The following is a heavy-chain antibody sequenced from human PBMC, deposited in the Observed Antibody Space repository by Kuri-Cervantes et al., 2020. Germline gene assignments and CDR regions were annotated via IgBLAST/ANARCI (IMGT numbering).Heavy chain of an antibody. V-gene: IGHV3-33*08. CDR2: ISYDGNSK. CDR1: GFTFSSYG. Sequence: GGSLRLSCAASGFTFSSYGMNWVRQAPGKGLEWVAIISYDGNSKYYADSVKGRFTISRDKSKNTLYLQMNSLRVEDTAVYYCARDLECNVVVPAAIDYWGQGTLVTVSS. CDR3: ARDLECNVVVPAAIDY. D-gene: IGHD2-2*01. J-gene: IGHJ4*02.